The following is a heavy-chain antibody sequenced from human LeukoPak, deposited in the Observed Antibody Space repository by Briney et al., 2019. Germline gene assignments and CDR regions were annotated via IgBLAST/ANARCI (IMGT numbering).Heavy chain of an antibody. CDR1: GFTFSSYG. Sequence: GGSLRLSCAASGFTFSSYGMNWVRQAPGKGLGWVSAISGSGGSTYYADSVKGRFTISRDNSKNTLYLQMNSLRAEDTAVYYCAELGITMIGGVWGKGTTVTISS. V-gene: IGHV3-23*01. CDR2: ISGSGGST. D-gene: IGHD3-10*02. J-gene: IGHJ6*04. CDR3: AELGITMIGGV.